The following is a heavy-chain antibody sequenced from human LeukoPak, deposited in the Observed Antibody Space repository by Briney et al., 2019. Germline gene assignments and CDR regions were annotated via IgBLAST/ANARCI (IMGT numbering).Heavy chain of an antibody. V-gene: IGHV3-7*01. CDR2: INQGGSEK. D-gene: IGHD1/OR15-1a*01. J-gene: IGHJ5*02. Sequence: PGGSLRLSCAGSGFNYFSYWMSWVRQAPGKGLEWVANINQGGSEKYYVDSVEGRFTISRDNAKNSVYLQMNSLRAEDTAVYFCVREWQQVMPSWGQGTLVTVSS. CDR3: VREWQQVMPS. CDR1: GFNYFSYW.